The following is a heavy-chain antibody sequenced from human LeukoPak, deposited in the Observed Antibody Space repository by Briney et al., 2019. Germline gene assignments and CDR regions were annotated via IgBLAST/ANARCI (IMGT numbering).Heavy chain of an antibody. CDR3: TRTFLSGDGYKVGYFDY. D-gene: IGHD5-24*01. J-gene: IGHJ4*02. V-gene: IGHV3-53*01. CDR1: GFTFTIYA. Sequence: GGSLRLSCAVSGFTFTIYAMSWVRQATGKGLEWVSLIYSSGSTYYADSVKGRFTISRDNSKNTLFLQMNSLTAEDTAMYYCTRTFLSGDGYKVGYFDYWGQGTLVTVSS. CDR2: IYSSGST.